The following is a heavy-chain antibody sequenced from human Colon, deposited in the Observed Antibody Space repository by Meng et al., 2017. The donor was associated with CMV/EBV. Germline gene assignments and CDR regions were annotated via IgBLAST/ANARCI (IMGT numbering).Heavy chain of an antibody. J-gene: IGHJ4*02. V-gene: IGHV1-2*02. CDR1: GYTLTPYY. D-gene: IGHD1-1*01. CDR2: MLPKTGAL. Sequence: GAWVKKPGAAVNVPVKAYGYTLTPYYIPLVRQAPGQGLEWVGCMLPKTGALDYAQKFRGRITLTTDTSITAAYMELSGLTSDDTAVYYCIRENWYYDYWGLGTLVTVSS. CDR3: IRENWYYDY.